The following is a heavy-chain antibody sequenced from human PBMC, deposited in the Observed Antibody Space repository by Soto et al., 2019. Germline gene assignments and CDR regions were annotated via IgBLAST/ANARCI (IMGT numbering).Heavy chain of an antibody. CDR1: GFTFSSYS. J-gene: IGHJ3*02. Sequence: GGSLRLSCAASGFTFSSYSMNWVRQAPGKGLEWVSSISSSSSYIYYADSVKGRFTISRDNAKNSLYLQMNSLRAEDTAVYYCARDDIPNAFDIWGQGTMVTVSS. V-gene: IGHV3-21*01. CDR2: ISSSSSYI. CDR3: ARDDIPNAFDI.